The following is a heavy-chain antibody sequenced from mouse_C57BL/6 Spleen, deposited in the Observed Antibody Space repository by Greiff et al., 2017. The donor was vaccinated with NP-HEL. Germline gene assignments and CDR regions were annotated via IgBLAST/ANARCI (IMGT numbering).Heavy chain of an antibody. CDR1: GFNIKDYY. Sequence: VQLQQSGAELVKPGASVKLSCTASGFNIKDYYMHWVKQRTEQGLEWIGRIDPEDGETKYAPKFQGKATITADTSSNTAYLQLSSLTSEDTAVYYCARGSDYDYGGDWYFDVWGTGTTVTVSS. D-gene: IGHD2-4*01. CDR2: IDPEDGET. CDR3: ARGSDYDYGGDWYFDV. J-gene: IGHJ1*03. V-gene: IGHV14-2*01.